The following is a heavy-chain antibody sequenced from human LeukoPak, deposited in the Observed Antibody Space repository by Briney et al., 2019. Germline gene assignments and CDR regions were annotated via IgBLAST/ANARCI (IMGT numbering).Heavy chain of an antibody. Sequence: SETLSLTCAVYGGSFSGYYWSWIRQPPGKGLEWIGEINHSGSTNYNPSLKSRVTISVDTSKNQFSLKLTSVTAADTAVYYCAGLGVMVLVYQFEYWGRGTPVTVSS. CDR3: AGLGVMVLVYQFEY. CDR1: GGSFSGYY. V-gene: IGHV4-34*01. CDR2: INHSGST. D-gene: IGHD2-8*01. J-gene: IGHJ4*02.